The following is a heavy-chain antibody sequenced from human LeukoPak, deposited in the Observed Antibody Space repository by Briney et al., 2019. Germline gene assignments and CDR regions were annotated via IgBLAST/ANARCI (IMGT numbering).Heavy chain of an antibody. CDR3: AKDQGYSYGSMPYYYYYMDV. CDR1: GFTFSSYG. Sequence: PGGSLRLSCAASGFTFSSYGMHWVRQAPGKGLEWVAVISYDGSNKYYADSVKGRFTISRDNSKNTLYLQMNSLRAEDTAVYYCAKDQGYSYGSMPYYYYYMDVWGKGTTVTVSS. D-gene: IGHD5-18*01. CDR2: ISYDGSNK. J-gene: IGHJ6*03. V-gene: IGHV3-30*18.